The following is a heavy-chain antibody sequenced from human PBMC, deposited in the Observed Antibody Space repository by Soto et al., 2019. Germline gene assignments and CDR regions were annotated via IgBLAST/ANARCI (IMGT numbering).Heavy chain of an antibody. CDR1: GFTFSSYG. CDR3: AKVGSVLLGFVDY. V-gene: IGHV3-30*18. D-gene: IGHD3-10*01. CDR2: ISYDGSNK. J-gene: IGHJ4*02. Sequence: PGGSLRLSCAASGFTFSSYGMHWVRQAPGKGLEWVAVISYDGSNKYYADSVKGRFTISRDNSKNTLYLQMNSLRAEDTAVYYCAKVGSVLLGFVDYWGQGTLVTVSS.